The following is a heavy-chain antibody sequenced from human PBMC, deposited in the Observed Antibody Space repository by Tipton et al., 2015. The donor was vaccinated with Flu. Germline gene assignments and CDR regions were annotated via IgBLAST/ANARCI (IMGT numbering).Heavy chain of an antibody. CDR2: LHYSGST. D-gene: IGHD3-9*01. CDR1: GFTVSGNY. Sequence: QLVQSGGVLVQPGGSLRLSCAASGFTVSGNYMSWVRQAPGKGLEWIGTLHYSGSTDYNPSLKSRVSNSVDTSKNQFSLKMTSVSAADTAVYYCAKSHRFFDVLTRRFVYYFDYWGQGALVTVSS. CDR3: AKSHRFFDVLTRRFVYYFDY. J-gene: IGHJ4*02. V-gene: IGHV3-53*01.